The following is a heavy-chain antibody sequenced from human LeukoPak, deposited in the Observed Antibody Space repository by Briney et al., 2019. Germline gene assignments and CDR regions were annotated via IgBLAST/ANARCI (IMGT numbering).Heavy chain of an antibody. J-gene: IGHJ4*02. CDR1: GGTFSSYA. D-gene: IGHD3-9*01. CDR2: IIPIFGTA. V-gene: IGHV1-69*13. CDR3: ASGTKFDWAFDY. Sequence: ASVKVSCKASGGTFSSYAISWVRQAPGQGLEWMGGIIPIFGTANYAQKFQGRVTITADESTSTAYMELSSLRSEDTAVYYCASGTKFDWAFDYWGQGTLVTVSS.